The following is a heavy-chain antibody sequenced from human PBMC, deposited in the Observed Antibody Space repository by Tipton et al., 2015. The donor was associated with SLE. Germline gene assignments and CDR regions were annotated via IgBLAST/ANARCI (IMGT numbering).Heavy chain of an antibody. D-gene: IGHD3-3*01. CDR1: GGSFSGYY. CDR3: ARLLVYDFWSGYPQYYYDYMDV. CDR2: INHSGST. V-gene: IGHV4-34*01. J-gene: IGHJ6*03. Sequence: LRLSCAVYGGSFSGYYWSWIRQPPGKGLEWIGEINHSGSTNYNPSLKSRVTISVDTSKNQFSLKLSSVTAADTAVYYCARLLVYDFWSGYPQYYYDYMDVWGKGTTVTVSS.